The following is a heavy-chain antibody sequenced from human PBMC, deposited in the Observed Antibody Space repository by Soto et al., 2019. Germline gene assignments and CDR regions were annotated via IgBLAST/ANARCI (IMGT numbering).Heavy chain of an antibody. CDR3: AKDRGIAVAGPVLSYGNWFDP. D-gene: IGHD6-19*01. V-gene: IGHV3-23*01. CDR1: GFTFSSYA. J-gene: IGHJ5*02. CDR2: ISGSGGST. Sequence: EVQLLESGGGLVQPGGSLRLSCAASGFTFSSYAMSWVRQAPGKGLEWVSAISGSGGSTYYADSVKGRFTISRDNSKNTLYLQMNSLRAEDTAVYYCAKDRGIAVAGPVLSYGNWFDPWGQGTLVTVSS.